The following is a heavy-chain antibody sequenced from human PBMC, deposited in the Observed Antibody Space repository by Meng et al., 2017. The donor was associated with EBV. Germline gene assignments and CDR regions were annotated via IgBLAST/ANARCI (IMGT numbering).Heavy chain of an antibody. CDR1: GYTFRNYA. CDR2: IIPIFGTA. CDR3: ARAGIAAAGRLDY. J-gene: IGHJ4*02. V-gene: IGHV1-69*06. Sequence: QVQLVQSGSEWKRPGASVKVSCKASGYTFRNYAISWVRQAPGQGLEWMGGIIPIFGTANYAQKFQGRVTITADKSTSTAYMELSSLRSEDTAVYYCARAGIAAAGRLDYWGQGTLVTVSS. D-gene: IGHD6-13*01.